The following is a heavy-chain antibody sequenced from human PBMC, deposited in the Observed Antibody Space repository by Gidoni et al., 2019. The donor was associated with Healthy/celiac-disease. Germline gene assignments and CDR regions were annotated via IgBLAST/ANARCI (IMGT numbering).Heavy chain of an antibody. CDR1: GFTLRNAW. D-gene: IGHD3-22*01. J-gene: IGHJ4*02. V-gene: IGHV3-15*01. CDR2: IKSKTDGGTT. CDR3: TTDIYYDSSGYYSLADY. Sequence: EVQLVESGGGLVKPGGSLRLSCAASGFTLRNAWMRWVRQAPGTGLEWVGRIKSKTDGGTTDYAAPVKGRFTISRDDSKNTLYLQMNSLKTEDTAVYYCTTDIYYDSSGYYSLADYWGQGTLVTVSS.